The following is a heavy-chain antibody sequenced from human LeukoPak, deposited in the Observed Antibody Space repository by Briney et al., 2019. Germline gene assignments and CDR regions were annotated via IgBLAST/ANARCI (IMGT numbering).Heavy chain of an antibody. CDR2: IYYSGST. CDR3: ARDLNAFDI. V-gene: IGHV4-59*01. J-gene: IGHJ3*02. CDR1: GGSISSYY. Sequence: KPSETLSLTCTVSGGSISSYYWSWIRQPPGKGLEWIGYIYYSGSTNYNPSLKSRVTISVDTSKNQLSLKLSSVTAADTAVNYCARDLNAFDIWGQGTMVTVSS.